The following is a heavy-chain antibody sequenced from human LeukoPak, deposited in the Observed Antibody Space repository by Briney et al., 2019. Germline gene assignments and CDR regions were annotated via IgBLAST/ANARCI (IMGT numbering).Heavy chain of an antibody. CDR2: ISYDGSNK. CDR1: GFTFSSYA. CDR3: ARDSDSSGPNWFDP. V-gene: IGHV3-30-3*01. J-gene: IGHJ5*02. Sequence: PGGSLRLSCAASGFTFSSYAMHWVRQAPGKGLEWVAVISYDGSNKYYADSVKGRFTISRDNSKNTLYLQMNSLRAEDTAVYYCARDSDSSGPNWFDPWGQGTLVTVSS. D-gene: IGHD3-22*01.